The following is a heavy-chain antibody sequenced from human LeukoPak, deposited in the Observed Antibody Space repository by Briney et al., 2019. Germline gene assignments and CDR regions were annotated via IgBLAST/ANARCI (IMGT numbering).Heavy chain of an antibody. V-gene: IGHV3-7*01. J-gene: IGHJ4*02. Sequence: GGSLRLSCAASGFTFSDYWMTWVRQAPGKGLEWVANIKQDGSKKYYVDSVKGRFTIYRDNAKNSLYLQMNSLRAEDTAVYYCARSPGGPDYWGQGTLVTVSS. CDR2: IKQDGSKK. D-gene: IGHD1-14*01. CDR1: GFTFSDYW. CDR3: ARSPGGPDY.